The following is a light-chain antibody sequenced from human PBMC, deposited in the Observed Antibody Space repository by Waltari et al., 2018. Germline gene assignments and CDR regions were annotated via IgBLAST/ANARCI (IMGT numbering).Light chain of an antibody. CDR3: MQTIQLPLT. V-gene: IGKV2D-29*01. CDR1: ESLLHSDGKTY. CDR2: EVS. Sequence: DIGMTQTPLSLSVTPGQPASISCKSSESLLHSDGKTYLYWYVQRPGQPPHLLIYEVSNRLSGVPDTFSGSGSGTDCTLKISRVEAADGGVYYCMQTIQLPLTFGGATTVEL. J-gene: IGKJ4*02.